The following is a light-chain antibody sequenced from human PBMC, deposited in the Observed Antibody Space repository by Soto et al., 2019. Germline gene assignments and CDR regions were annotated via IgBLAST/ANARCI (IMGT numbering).Light chain of an antibody. Sequence: KALTHSPVTLSLSPWERATLSCRSSQSVISNLALYKQRPGQAPRLLIYGASTRAIGVSDRFSGSGSGTEFILTISSLQSEDSAVYYCQQYDVWPALTFGGGTKVDI. V-gene: IGKV3-15*01. CDR1: QSVISN. CDR3: QQYDVWPALT. CDR2: GAS. J-gene: IGKJ4*01.